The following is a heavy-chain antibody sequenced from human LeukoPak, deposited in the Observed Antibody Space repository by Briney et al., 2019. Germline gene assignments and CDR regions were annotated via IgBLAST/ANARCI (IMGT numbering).Heavy chain of an antibody. D-gene: IGHD1-1*01. CDR3: ARDVWKGWFDP. CDR1: GFTFSSYA. Sequence: SGGSLRLSCSTSGFTFSSYAMHWVRQAPGKGLEWVAVISYDGSNKYYADSVKGRFTISRDNSKNTLYLQMNSLRAEDTAVYYCARDVWKGWFDPWGQGTLVTVSS. J-gene: IGHJ5*02. CDR2: ISYDGSNK. V-gene: IGHV3-30-3*01.